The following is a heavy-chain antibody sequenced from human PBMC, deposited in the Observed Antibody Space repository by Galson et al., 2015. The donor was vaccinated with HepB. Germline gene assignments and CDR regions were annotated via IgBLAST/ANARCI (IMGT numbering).Heavy chain of an antibody. J-gene: IGHJ4*02. CDR2: TYYGSKWYN. CDR1: GDSVSSNSAA. CDR3: ARGYYDSSGYHLYYFDY. Sequence: CAISGDSVSSNSAAWNWIRQSPSRGLEWLGRTYYGSKWYNDYAVSVKSRITINPDTSKNQFSLQLNSVTPEDTAVYYCARGYYDSSGYHLYYFDYWGQGTLVTVSS. V-gene: IGHV6-1*01. D-gene: IGHD3-22*01.